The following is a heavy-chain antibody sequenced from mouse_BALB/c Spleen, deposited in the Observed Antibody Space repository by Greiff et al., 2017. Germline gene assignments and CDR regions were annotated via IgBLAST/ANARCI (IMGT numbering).Heavy chain of an antibody. CDR3: ARCLTWVAADDLDY. Sequence: EVKRQESGPDLVKPSQSLSLTCTATAYPIPSGYSWHWIRQFPGNIREWMGYIHYSGRTNYNPSLKSRTSITRDTSKNQYFLQLNSVTTEDTATYYCARCLTWVAADDLDYWGEGTTVTVSS. CDR2: IHYSGRT. D-gene: IGHD1-1*01. J-gene: IGHJ1*01. CDR1: AYPIPSGYS. V-gene: IGHV3-1*02.